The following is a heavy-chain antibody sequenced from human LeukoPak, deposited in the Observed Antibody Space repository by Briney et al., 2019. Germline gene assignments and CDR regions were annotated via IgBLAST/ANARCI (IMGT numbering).Heavy chain of an antibody. V-gene: IGHV4-59*01. J-gene: IGHJ4*02. Sequence: SETLSLTCTVSGGSISSYYWSWIRQPPGKGLEWIGYIYYTGSTTYNPSLKSRVTMSVDTSKNQSSLKLSSVTAADTAVYYCARYYCSSTTCYNFDFWGQGTLVTVSS. D-gene: IGHD2-2*02. CDR2: IYYTGST. CDR1: GGSISSYY. CDR3: ARYYCSSTTCYNFDF.